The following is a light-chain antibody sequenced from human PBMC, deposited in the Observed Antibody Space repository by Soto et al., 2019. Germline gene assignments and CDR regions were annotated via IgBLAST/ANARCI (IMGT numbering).Light chain of an antibody. J-gene: IGLJ1*01. CDR3: SSYTSSSTLV. Sequence: QSALTQPASVSGSPGQSITISCTGTSSDVGGYNYVSWYQQHPGKAPKLMIYEVSNRPSGVSNRFSGANSGNTASLPISGLQAEDEADYYCSSYTSSSTLVFGTGTKLTVL. V-gene: IGLV2-14*01. CDR2: EVS. CDR1: SSDVGGYNY.